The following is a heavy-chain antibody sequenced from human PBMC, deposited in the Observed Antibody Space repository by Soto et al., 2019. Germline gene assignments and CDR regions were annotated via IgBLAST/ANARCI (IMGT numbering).Heavy chain of an antibody. CDR2: IIPIYGTP. D-gene: IGHD3-3*01. Sequence: QVQLVQSGAEVKKPGSSVEVSCKASGGTFSSYAISWVRQAPAQGLEWMGGIIPIYGTPSYAQKFQGRVTITADESTSTAYMELSSLRSEDTAVYYCARAVRGVGVVNFFGWFDPWGQGTLVIVSS. V-gene: IGHV1-69*01. CDR3: ARAVRGVGVVNFFGWFDP. CDR1: GGTFSSYA. J-gene: IGHJ5*02.